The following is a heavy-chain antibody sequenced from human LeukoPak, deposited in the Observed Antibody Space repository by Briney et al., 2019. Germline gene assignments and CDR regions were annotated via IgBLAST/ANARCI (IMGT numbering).Heavy chain of an antibody. Sequence: SETLSLTCTVSVGSISSYYWSCIRQPAGKGLELIGRIYTSGSTNYTPSLKGRVTMSVDTSKNQFSLRLSSVTAADTAVYYCARDRWLVINIFDYWGQGTLVTVSS. V-gene: IGHV4-4*07. CDR1: VGSISSYY. CDR2: IYTSGST. D-gene: IGHD6-19*01. J-gene: IGHJ4*02. CDR3: ARDRWLVINIFDY.